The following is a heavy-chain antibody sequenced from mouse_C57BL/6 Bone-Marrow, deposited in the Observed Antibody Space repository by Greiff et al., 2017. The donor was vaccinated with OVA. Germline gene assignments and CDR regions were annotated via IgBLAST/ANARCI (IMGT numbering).Heavy chain of an antibody. CDR2: IDPSDSYT. J-gene: IGHJ3*01. V-gene: IGHV1-50*01. CDR3: ASAVFAY. CDR1: GYTFTSYG. Sequence: QVQLQQSGAELARPGASVKLSCKASGYTFTSYGISWVKQRTGQGLEWIGEIDPSDSYTNYNQKFKGKATLTVDTSSSTAYMQLSSLTSEDSAVYYCASAVFAYWGQGTLVTVSA.